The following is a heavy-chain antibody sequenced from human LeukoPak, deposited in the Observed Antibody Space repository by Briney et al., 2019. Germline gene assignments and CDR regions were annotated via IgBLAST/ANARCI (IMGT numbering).Heavy chain of an antibody. Sequence: SGGSLRLSCAASGFTFSSYAMSWVRQAPGKGLEWVSVISGSGYTTYYADSVKGRFTISRDNSKDTLYLQMNSLRVEDTAVYYCAKDLTVTRGFYFDYWGQGILVSVSS. D-gene: IGHD3-3*01. CDR1: GFTFSSYA. CDR2: ISGSGYTT. J-gene: IGHJ4*02. V-gene: IGHV3-23*01. CDR3: AKDLTVTRGFYFDY.